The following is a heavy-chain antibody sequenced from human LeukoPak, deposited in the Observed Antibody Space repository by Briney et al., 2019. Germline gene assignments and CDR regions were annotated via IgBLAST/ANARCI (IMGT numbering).Heavy chain of an antibody. V-gene: IGHV1-2*02. CDR2: INPNSGDA. CDR1: GYIFIDYY. Sequence: ASVKVSCKASGYIFIDYYLHWVRQAPGQGLEWMAWINPNSGDAHYAQTFQGRVTLTRDTSIRTAYMELSSLNSNDTAVYYCARIPQIAVRGAAIYFHYWGQGTLVTVSS. J-gene: IGHJ4*02. CDR3: ARIPQIAVRGAAIYFHY. D-gene: IGHD6-25*01.